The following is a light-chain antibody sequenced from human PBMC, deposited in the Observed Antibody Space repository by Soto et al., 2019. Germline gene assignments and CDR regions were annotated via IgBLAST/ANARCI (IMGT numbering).Light chain of an antibody. V-gene: IGLV1-40*01. Sequence: QSVLTQPPSVSEAPGQRVTISCTGSSSNIGAGYEAHWYQQVPGTAPKLLIYENNNRPSGVPDRFSGSKSGTSASLAITGPQAEHEAEYYCQSYDSSLSGYVFGTGTKVTVL. CDR2: ENN. J-gene: IGLJ1*01. CDR1: SSNIGAGYE. CDR3: QSYDSSLSGYV.